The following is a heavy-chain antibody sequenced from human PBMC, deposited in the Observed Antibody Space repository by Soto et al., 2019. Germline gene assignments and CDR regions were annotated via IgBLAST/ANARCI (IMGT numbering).Heavy chain of an antibody. CDR3: AKDTAWNSYARIYYFAY. D-gene: IGHD5-18*01. Sequence: GGSLRLSCAASGFTFSSYGMHWVRQAPGKGLEWVAVISYDGSNKYYADSVKGRFTISRDNSKNTLYLQMNSLRAEDTAVYYCAKDTAWNSYARIYYFAYWGQGTLVTVSS. CDR1: GFTFSSYG. J-gene: IGHJ4*02. CDR2: ISYDGSNK. V-gene: IGHV3-30*18.